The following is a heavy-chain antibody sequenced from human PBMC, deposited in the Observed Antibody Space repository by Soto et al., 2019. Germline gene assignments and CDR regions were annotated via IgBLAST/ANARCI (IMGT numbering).Heavy chain of an antibody. CDR2: MSWNRGSI. CDR3: AKDISLGELSAPDH. V-gene: IGHV3-9*01. CDR1: GFTFDDFA. Sequence: AGGSLRLSCVASGFTFDDFAMHWVRQAPGKGLEWVSGMSWNRGSIVYADSVKGRSTISRDNAKNSLYLQMNSLRPEDTALYYCAKDISLGELSAPDHWGQGTLVTVSS. D-gene: IGHD3-16*02. J-gene: IGHJ4*02.